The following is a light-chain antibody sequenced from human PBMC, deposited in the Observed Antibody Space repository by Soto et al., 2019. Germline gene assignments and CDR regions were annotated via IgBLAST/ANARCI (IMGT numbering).Light chain of an antibody. J-gene: IGKJ4*01. CDR3: QHYANWPLT. CDR2: LAS. Sequence: DIQMTQSPSSLSASLGDRVTVTCRASQKIHNFVSWYQQKPGQAPKLLIFLASTLESGVPSRFGGSGSGTDFTLTISSLQPEDFAIYYCQHYANWPLTFGGGTKVESK. CDR1: QKIHNF. V-gene: IGKV1-39*01.